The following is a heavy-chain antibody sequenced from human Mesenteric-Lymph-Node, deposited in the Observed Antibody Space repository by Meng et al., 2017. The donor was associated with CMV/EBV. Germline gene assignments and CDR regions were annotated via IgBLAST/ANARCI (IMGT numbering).Heavy chain of an antibody. D-gene: IGHD6-13*01. CDR3: ARLAAADIPHTFDY. J-gene: IGHJ4*02. CDR2: LFYTGST. CDR1: GSSVCTCTSF. Sequence: SGSSVCTCTSFCICFLQPPRKRLVWIGYLFYTGSTNSNSSLKCRISISMATSTYQFSLKLNSVTAADTAFYYCARLAAADIPHTFDYWGQGTLVTVSS. V-gene: IGHV4-61*01.